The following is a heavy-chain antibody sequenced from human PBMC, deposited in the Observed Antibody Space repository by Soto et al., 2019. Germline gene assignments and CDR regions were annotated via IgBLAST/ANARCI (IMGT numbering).Heavy chain of an antibody. Sequence: GGSLRLSCAASGFTFSSYAMHWVRQAPGKGLEWVAVISYDGSNKYYADSVKGRFTISRDNSKNTLYLQMNSLRAEDTAVYYCARGFHPPSGYDDANYYYYYGMDVWGQGTTVTVSS. CDR1: GFTFSSYA. J-gene: IGHJ6*02. V-gene: IGHV3-30-3*01. CDR2: ISYDGSNK. CDR3: ARGFHPPSGYDDANYYYYYGMDV. D-gene: IGHD5-12*01.